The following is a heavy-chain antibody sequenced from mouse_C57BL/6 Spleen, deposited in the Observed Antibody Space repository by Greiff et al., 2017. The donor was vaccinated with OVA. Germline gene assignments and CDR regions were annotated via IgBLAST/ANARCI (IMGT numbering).Heavy chain of an antibody. Sequence: EVKLQESGPGLVKPSQSLSLTCSVTGYSITSGYYWNWIRQFPGNKLEWMGYISYDGSNNYNPSLKNRISITRDTSKNQFFLKLNFVTTEDTATDYCARVAYDSDYWGQGTTLTVSS. J-gene: IGHJ2*01. CDR1: GYSITSGYY. V-gene: IGHV3-6*01. D-gene: IGHD2-4*01. CDR2: ISYDGSN. CDR3: ARVAYDSDY.